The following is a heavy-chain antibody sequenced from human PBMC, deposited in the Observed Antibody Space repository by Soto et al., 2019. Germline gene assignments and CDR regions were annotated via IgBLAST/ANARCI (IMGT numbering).Heavy chain of an antibody. CDR3: ARQGILTGCLDY. Sequence: GGSLRLSCVASGFTSGNYWMSWVRQAPGKGLEWVANIKQDGSEKYYVDSVKGRFTISRDNAKNSLYLQMNSLRVEDTAVYYCARQGILTGCLDYWGQGTPVTVSS. CDR2: IKQDGSEK. D-gene: IGHD3-9*01. V-gene: IGHV3-7*05. J-gene: IGHJ4*02. CDR1: GFTSGNYW.